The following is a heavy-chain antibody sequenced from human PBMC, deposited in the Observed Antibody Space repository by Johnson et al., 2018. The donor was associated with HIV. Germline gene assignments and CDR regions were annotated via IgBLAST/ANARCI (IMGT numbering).Heavy chain of an antibody. CDR3: AREELEPDVFDI. CDR2: ISYDGTNK. Sequence: QVHLVESGGGVVQPGMSLRLSCAASGFTFSSYAMHWVRQAPGKGLEWVALISYDGTNKYYADSVKGRFTISRDNSKNTLYLQMNSLRAEDTAVYYCAREELEPDVFDIWGQWTMVTVSS. J-gene: IGHJ3*02. D-gene: IGHD1-1*01. CDR1: GFTFSSYA. V-gene: IGHV3-30-3*01.